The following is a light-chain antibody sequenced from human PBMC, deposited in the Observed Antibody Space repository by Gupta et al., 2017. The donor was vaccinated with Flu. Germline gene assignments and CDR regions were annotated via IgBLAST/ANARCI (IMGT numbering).Light chain of an antibody. CDR2: EAS. V-gene: IGKV1-5*01. CDR3: QQDSTSPVT. J-gene: IGKJ4*02. Sequence: VGDASPITCGASNGISFWVAWYQQKPLMAPQLLIYEASSREAGVPSTFSASGSGTDFTLTIIILQPDDFAAYYCQQDSTSPVTFGGGTKV. CDR1: NGISFW.